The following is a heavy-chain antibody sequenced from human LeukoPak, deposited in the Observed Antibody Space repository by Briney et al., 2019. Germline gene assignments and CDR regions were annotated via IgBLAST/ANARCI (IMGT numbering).Heavy chain of an antibody. CDR2: ISAYNGNT. Sequence: ASVKVSCKASGYTFTSYAMNWVRQAPGQGLKWMGWISAYNGNTNYAQKLQGRVTMTTDTSTSTAYMELRSLRSDDTAVYYCGTVTTGRYYMDVWGKGTTVTVSS. CDR3: GTVTTGRYYMDV. CDR1: GYTFTSYA. J-gene: IGHJ6*03. V-gene: IGHV1-18*01. D-gene: IGHD4-11*01.